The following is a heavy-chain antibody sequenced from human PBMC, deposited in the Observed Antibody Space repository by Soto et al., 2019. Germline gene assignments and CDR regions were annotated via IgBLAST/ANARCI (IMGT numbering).Heavy chain of an antibody. CDR1: GFTFSSYG. CDR3: ARLHLTRYDFWSGYYSSDWFDP. D-gene: IGHD3-3*01. J-gene: IGHJ5*02. Sequence: GGSLRLSCAASGFTFSSYGMHWVRQAPGKGLEWVAVIWYDGSNKYYADSVKGRFTISRDNSKNTLYLQMNSLRAEDTAVYYCARLHLTRYDFWSGYYSSDWFDPWGQGTLVTVSS. V-gene: IGHV3-33*01. CDR2: IWYDGSNK.